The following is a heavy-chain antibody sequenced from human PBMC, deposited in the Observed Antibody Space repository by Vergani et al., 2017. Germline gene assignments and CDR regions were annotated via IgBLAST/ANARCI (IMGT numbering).Heavy chain of an antibody. CDR2: VSGSGGST. J-gene: IGHJ4*02. Sequence: EVQLVESGGGLVQPGGSLRLSCAASGFTFSTYAMSWVRQAPGKGLEWVSAVSGSGGSTYYADSVKGRFTISRDNSKNTLYLQMNSLRAEDTAVYYCAKGRASGSYYFDYWGQGTLVTVSS. D-gene: IGHD1-26*01. V-gene: IGHV3-23*04. CDR1: GFTFSTYA. CDR3: AKGRASGSYYFDY.